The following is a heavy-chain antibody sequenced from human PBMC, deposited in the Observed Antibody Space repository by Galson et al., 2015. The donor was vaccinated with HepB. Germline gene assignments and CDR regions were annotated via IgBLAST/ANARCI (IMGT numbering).Heavy chain of an antibody. CDR2: INAGNGNT. Sequence: SVKVSCKASGYTFTSYAMHWVRQAPGQRLEWMGWINAGNGNTKYSQKFQGRVTITRDTSASTAYMELSSLRSEDTAVYYCARSTYYYGSGSYSDYWGQGTLVTVSS. V-gene: IGHV1-3*01. CDR3: ARSTYYYGSGSYSDY. D-gene: IGHD3-10*01. J-gene: IGHJ4*02. CDR1: GYTFTSYA.